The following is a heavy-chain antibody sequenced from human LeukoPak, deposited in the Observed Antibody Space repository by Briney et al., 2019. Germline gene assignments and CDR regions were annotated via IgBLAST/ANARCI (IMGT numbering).Heavy chain of an antibody. Sequence: GGSLRLSCAASGFTFSSYAMHWVRQAPGKGLEWVAVISYDGSNKYYADSVKGRFTISRDNSKNTLYLQMNSLRAEDTAVYYCARDRCGGDCYESDYWGQGTLVTVSS. D-gene: IGHD2-21*02. J-gene: IGHJ4*02. CDR3: ARDRCGGDCYESDY. V-gene: IGHV3-30-3*01. CDR2: ISYDGSNK. CDR1: GFTFSSYA.